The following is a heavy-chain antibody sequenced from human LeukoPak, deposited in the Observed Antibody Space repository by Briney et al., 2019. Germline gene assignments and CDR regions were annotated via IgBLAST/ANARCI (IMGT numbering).Heavy chain of an antibody. J-gene: IGHJ6*02. CDR1: GRSISTYY. D-gene: IGHD3-10*01. Sequence: SETLSLTCTVSGRSISTYYWSWIRQPPGKGLEWIGYVDYSGSTNYNTSLKSRATISVDTSKNQFSLKLNSVTAADTAMYYCVRHEDGSGSYYKPLYYYAMDVWGQGTTVTVSS. CDR3: VRHEDGSGSYYKPLYYYAMDV. V-gene: IGHV4-59*08. CDR2: VDYSGST.